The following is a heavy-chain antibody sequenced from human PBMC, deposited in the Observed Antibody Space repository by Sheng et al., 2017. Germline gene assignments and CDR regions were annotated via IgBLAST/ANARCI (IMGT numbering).Heavy chain of an antibody. V-gene: IGHV3-74*01. Sequence: DGQLMESGGGLVQPGGSLRLSCAASGFTFSSYWMHWVRQAPGKGLVWVSRVRGDGSSTSYADSVKGRFTISRDNAKKTLYLQMNSLRADDTGVYYCARSDWFDPWGQGTVVIVSS. CDR1: GFTFSSYW. J-gene: IGHJ5*02. CDR3: ARSDWFDP. CDR2: VRGDGSST.